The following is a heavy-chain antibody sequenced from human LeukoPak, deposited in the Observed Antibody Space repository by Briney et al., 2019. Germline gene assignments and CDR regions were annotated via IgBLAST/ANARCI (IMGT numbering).Heavy chain of an antibody. CDR2: IYYSGST. J-gene: IGHJ3*02. D-gene: IGHD3-10*01. V-gene: IGHV4-59*01. Sequence: SETLSLTCTVSGGSISSYYWSWIRQPPGKGLEWIGYIYYSGSTNYNPSLKSRVTISVDTSKNQFSLKLSSVTAADPAVYYCARDITPDDAFDIWRQGTMVTVSS. CDR3: ARDITPDDAFDI. CDR1: GGSISSYY.